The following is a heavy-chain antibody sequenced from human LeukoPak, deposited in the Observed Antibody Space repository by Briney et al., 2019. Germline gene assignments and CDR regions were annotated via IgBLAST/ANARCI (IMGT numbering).Heavy chain of an antibody. CDR3: AREVGYCSGGSCYSYFDY. Sequence: PSETLSLTCTVSGGSISSYYWSWLRQPPGKGLEWIGYIYYSGSTNYNASLTNRVTISVDTSKNQFSLKLSSVTAADTAVYYCAREVGYCSGGSCYSYFDYWGQGTLVTVSS. V-gene: IGHV4-59*01. CDR1: GGSISSYY. D-gene: IGHD2-15*01. CDR2: IYYSGST. J-gene: IGHJ4*02.